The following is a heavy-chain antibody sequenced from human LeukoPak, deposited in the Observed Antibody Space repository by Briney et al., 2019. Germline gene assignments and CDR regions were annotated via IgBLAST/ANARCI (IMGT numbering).Heavy chain of an antibody. Sequence: PGGSLRLSCEGFGFIFSNYAMNWVRQAPGKGLEWVSSIEANSHYIYYSDSVRDRFTISRDNARNSLYLQMNGMRVEDTAVYYCVRAPRASSTTLLRHNHPAPCGRGTLVTVSS. CDR3: VRAPRASSTTLLRHNHPAP. D-gene: IGHD2/OR15-2a*01. J-gene: IGHJ5*02. V-gene: IGHV3-21*01. CDR1: GFIFSNYA. CDR2: IEANSHYI.